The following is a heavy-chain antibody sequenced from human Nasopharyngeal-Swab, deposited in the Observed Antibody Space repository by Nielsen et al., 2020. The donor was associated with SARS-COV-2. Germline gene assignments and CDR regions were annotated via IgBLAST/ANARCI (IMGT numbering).Heavy chain of an antibody. Sequence: GESLKISCAASGFTFSSYWMHWVRQAPGKGLVWVSRINSDGSSTSYADSVKGRFTISRDNAKKTLYLQMNSLRAEDTAVYYCARYSSSCGFFDFWGQGTLVTFSS. V-gene: IGHV3-74*01. D-gene: IGHD6-13*01. CDR2: INSDGSST. CDR3: ARYSSSCGFFDF. CDR1: GFTFSSYW. J-gene: IGHJ4*02.